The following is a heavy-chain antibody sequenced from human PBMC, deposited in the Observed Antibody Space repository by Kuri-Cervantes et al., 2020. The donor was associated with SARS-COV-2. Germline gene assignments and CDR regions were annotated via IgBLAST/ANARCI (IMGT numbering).Heavy chain of an antibody. CDR1: GFTFSSYA. V-gene: IGHV3-64*02. CDR2: ISSNGGST. D-gene: IGHD3-3*01. Sequence: ETLSLTCAASGFTFSSYAMHWVRQAPGKGLEYVSAISSNGGSTYYADSVKGRFTISRDNSKNTLYLQMGSLRAEDMAVYYCARSYDFWSGYLLYYFDYWGQGTLVTVSS. CDR3: ARSYDFWSGYLLYYFDY. J-gene: IGHJ4*02.